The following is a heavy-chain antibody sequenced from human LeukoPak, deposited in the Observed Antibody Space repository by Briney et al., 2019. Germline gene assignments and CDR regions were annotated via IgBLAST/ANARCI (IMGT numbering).Heavy chain of an antibody. CDR2: IYYSGST. Sequence: PSETLSLTCTVSGGSISSYYWSWIRQPPGKGLEWVGYIYYSGSTNYNPSLKSRVTISVDTSKNRFSLKLSSVTAADTAVYYCARDGGSWYNAFDIWGQGTMVTVSS. D-gene: IGHD6-13*01. CDR1: GGSISSYY. J-gene: IGHJ3*02. V-gene: IGHV4-59*01. CDR3: ARDGGSWYNAFDI.